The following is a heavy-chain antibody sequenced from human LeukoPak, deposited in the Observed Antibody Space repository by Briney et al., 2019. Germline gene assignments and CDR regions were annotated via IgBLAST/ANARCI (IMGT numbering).Heavy chain of an antibody. D-gene: IGHD6-6*01. J-gene: IGHJ4*02. V-gene: IGHV4-39*07. CDR2: IYYSGTT. CDR3: ARDSLAVRHFDY. CDR1: AGSVNSGSYY. Sequence: PSETLSLTCTVSAGSVNSGSYYWGWIRQPPGKGLEWIGSIYYSGTTYYNPSIRSRVTISLDTSKNQFSLKVSSVIAADTAVYYCARDSLAVRHFDYWGQRFLVTVSS.